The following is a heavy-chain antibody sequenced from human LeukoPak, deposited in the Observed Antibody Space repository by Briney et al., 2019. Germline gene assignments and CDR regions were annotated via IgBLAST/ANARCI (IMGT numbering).Heavy chain of an antibody. CDR1: GDSINSNNYY. CDR3: ARDRDWFDS. Sequence: PSETLSLTCTVSGDSINSNNYYWGWIRQPPGKGLEWIGSIYDSGSTYYNPSLKSRVTISVDTSKNQFSLRLSSVTAADTAVYYCARDRDWFDSWGQGTLVTVSS. D-gene: IGHD5-24*01. J-gene: IGHJ5*01. CDR2: IYDSGST. V-gene: IGHV4-39*07.